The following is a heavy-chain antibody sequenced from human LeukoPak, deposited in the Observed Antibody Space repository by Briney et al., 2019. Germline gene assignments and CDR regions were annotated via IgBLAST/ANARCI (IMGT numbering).Heavy chain of an antibody. J-gene: IGHJ4*02. CDR1: GGSISSYY. D-gene: IGHD6-19*01. CDR2: IYYSGST. V-gene: IGHV4-59*01. Sequence: SETLSLTCTVSGGSISSYYWSWIRQPPGKGLEWIGYIYYSGSTNYNPSLKSRVTISVDTSKNQFSLKLSSVTAADTAVYYCAASLPGIAVAGDFDYWGQGTLVTVSS. CDR3: AASLPGIAVAGDFDY.